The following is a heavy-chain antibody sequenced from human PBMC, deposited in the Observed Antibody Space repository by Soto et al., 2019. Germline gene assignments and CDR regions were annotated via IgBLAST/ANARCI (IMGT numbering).Heavy chain of an antibody. D-gene: IGHD1-7*01. CDR1: GYTFTSYY. Sequence: ASVKVSCKASGYTFTSYYMHWVRQAPGQGLEWMGIINPSGGSTSYAQKFQGRVTMTRDTSTSTVYMELSSLRSEDTAVYYCARVARNGTTRDAFDTWGQGKMVTVSS. V-gene: IGHV1-46*01. CDR2: INPSGGST. CDR3: ARVARNGTTRDAFDT. J-gene: IGHJ3*02.